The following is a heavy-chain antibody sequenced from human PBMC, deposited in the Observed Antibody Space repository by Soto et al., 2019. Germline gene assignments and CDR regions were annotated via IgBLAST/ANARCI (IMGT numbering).Heavy chain of an antibody. CDR3: AKDLSWGQCDY. J-gene: IGHJ4*02. CDR1: GFTFSNYW. CDR2: INTDGTTT. Sequence: EVQLVESGGGLVQPGGSLRLSCAGSGFTFSNYWMHWVRQDPEKGLVWVSTINTDGTTTQYADSVKGRFTVTRDNAKNTLYLQMNSLRVEDTVVYFCAKDLSWGQCDYWGQGTLVTVSS. V-gene: IGHV3-74*03. D-gene: IGHD3-16*01.